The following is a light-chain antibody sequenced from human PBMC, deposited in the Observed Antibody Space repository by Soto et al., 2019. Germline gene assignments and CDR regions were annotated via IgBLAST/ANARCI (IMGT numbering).Light chain of an antibody. CDR1: QSVRNNY. V-gene: IGKV3-20*01. J-gene: IGKJ5*01. CDR3: QQYGSSPPIT. CDR2: GTS. Sequence: IVLTQSPGALSFSTGERATLSCRASQSVRNNYQAWYQQKSGQAPRLLIYGTSVRATGIPDRFSGSGSGTDFTLTISRLEPEDFAVHYCQQYGSSPPITFGQGTRLEIK.